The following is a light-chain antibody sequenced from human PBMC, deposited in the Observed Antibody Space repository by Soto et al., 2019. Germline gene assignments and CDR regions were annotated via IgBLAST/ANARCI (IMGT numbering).Light chain of an antibody. J-gene: IGLJ1*01. CDR3: CSYAGNYAYV. V-gene: IGLV2-11*01. Sequence: QSALTQPRSVSGSPGQSVTISCTGTSSDVGGYNSVSWYQQHPGKAPKLMIYDVSKCPSGVPDRFSGSKSGNTASLTISGRQAEEEADYYCCSYAGNYAYVFGTGTKVTVL. CDR1: SSDVGGYNS. CDR2: DVS.